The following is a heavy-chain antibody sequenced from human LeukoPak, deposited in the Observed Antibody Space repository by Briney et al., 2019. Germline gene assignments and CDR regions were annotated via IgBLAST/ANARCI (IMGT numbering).Heavy chain of an antibody. D-gene: IGHD1-1*01. CDR3: ATGIDQRRTGF. Sequence: ETLSLTCTVPGGLLNYYYWSWIRQSPTKGLEWMGYVTQTGITNYNPSLKSRVTMSVDKSKNQISLRLTSVTAADTAVYYCATGIDQRRTGFWGQGTLVTVSS. J-gene: IGHJ1*01. CDR2: VTQTGIT. V-gene: IGHV4-59*01. CDR1: GGLLNYYY.